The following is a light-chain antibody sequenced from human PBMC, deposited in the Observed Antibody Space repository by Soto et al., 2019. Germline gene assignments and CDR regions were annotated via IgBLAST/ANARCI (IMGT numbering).Light chain of an antibody. CDR1: QGISTY. J-gene: IGKJ1*01. CDR3: QQNYSATWT. V-gene: IGKV1-39*01. CDR2: AAS. Sequence: DIQMTQSPSSLSASVGDRLTISCRASQGISTYLNWYQQKPGKAPKLLIYAASTLQSGVPSRFSGSGSETDFTLTISSLQPEDFASYSCQQNYSATWTVGKGTKVDIK.